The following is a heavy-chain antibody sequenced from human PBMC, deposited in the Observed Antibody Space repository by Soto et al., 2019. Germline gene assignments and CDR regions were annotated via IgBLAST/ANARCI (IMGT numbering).Heavy chain of an antibody. D-gene: IGHD3-22*01. V-gene: IGHV1-69*06. CDR2: IIPGLTTT. J-gene: IGHJ4*02. Sequence: QVQLVQSGAEVKKPGSSVKVSCKASGGTFSSYGINWVRQAPGQGLEWMGGIIPGLTTTNYAQKFQGRVTITADKSTTTAYMELTSLRSEDTAVYYCARARYYYDGSGHYYLDYWGQGTLVTVSS. CDR3: ARARYYYDGSGHYYLDY. CDR1: GGTFSSYG.